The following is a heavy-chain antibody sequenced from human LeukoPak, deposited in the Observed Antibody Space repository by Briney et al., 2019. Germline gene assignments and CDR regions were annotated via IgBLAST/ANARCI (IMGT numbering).Heavy chain of an antibody. Sequence: SETLSLTCTVSGGSISSYYWSWIRQPPGKGLEWIGYIYYSGSTNYNPSLKSRVTISVDTSKNQFSLKLSSVTAADTAVYYCAGTYYDFWSGYQTSDYWGQGTLVTVSS. J-gene: IGHJ4*02. CDR2: IYYSGST. CDR3: AGTYYDFWSGYQTSDY. D-gene: IGHD3-3*01. V-gene: IGHV4-59*08. CDR1: GGSISSYY.